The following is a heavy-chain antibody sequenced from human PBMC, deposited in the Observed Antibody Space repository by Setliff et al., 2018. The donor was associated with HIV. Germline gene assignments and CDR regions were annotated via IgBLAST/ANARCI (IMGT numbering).Heavy chain of an antibody. J-gene: IGHJ6*03. CDR2: IYYSGST. CDR1: GGSISSRSYY. Sequence: SETLSLTCTVSGGSISSRSYYWGWIRQPPGKGLEWIGSIYYSGSTDYDPSLKSRVTTSVDTSKNQFSLKLSSVTAADTAVYYCARVGGTTWGVYYYYYYMDVWGKGTTVTVSS. V-gene: IGHV4-39*01. CDR3: ARVGGTTWGVYYYYYYMDV. D-gene: IGHD1-7*01.